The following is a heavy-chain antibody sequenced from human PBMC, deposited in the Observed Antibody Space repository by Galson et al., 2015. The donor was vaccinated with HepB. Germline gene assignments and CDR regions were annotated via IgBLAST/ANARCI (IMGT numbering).Heavy chain of an antibody. Sequence: SVKVSCKASGYVFKNYGVSWVRQAPGQGLEWVAWISAYDGNIKSAQDFQGRVTVTTDTSTSTAYMELRSLRSDDTAVYYCARDLVWNDVTFDIWGQGTTVIVSS. V-gene: IGHV1-18*01. D-gene: IGHD3-16*01. CDR3: ARDLVWNDVTFDI. CDR2: ISAYDGNI. J-gene: IGHJ3*02. CDR1: GYVFKNYG.